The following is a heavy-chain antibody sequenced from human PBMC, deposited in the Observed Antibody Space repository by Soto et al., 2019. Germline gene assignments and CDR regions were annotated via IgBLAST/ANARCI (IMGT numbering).Heavy chain of an antibody. D-gene: IGHD3-22*01. Sequence: QVQLVQSGAEVKKPGASVKVSCKASGYTFTSYGISWVRQAPGQGLDWMGWISAYNGNTKYAQDLQGRVTMTTDTSTSTAYMELRSLRSDDTAVYYCAREGGRRNYYDSSGYFFDYWGQGTLVTVSS. CDR2: ISAYNGNT. J-gene: IGHJ4*02. CDR1: GYTFTSYG. CDR3: AREGGRRNYYDSSGYFFDY. V-gene: IGHV1-18*01.